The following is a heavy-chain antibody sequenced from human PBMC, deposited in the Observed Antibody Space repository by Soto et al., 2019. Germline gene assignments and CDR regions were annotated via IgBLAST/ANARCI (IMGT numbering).Heavy chain of an antibody. CDR1: GFTFSSYS. Sequence: EVQLVESGGGLVQPGGSLRLSCAASGFTFSSYSMNWVRQAPGKGLEWVSYISSSSSTIYYADSVKGRFTISRDNAKNSLYLQMNSLRAEDTAVYYCARGFTEGDPMYYFDYWGQGTLVTVSS. D-gene: IGHD1-26*01. V-gene: IGHV3-48*01. CDR2: ISSSSSTI. J-gene: IGHJ4*02. CDR3: ARGFTEGDPMYYFDY.